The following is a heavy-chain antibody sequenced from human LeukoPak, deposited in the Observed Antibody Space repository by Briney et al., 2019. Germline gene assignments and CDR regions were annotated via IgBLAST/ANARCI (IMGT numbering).Heavy chain of an antibody. V-gene: IGHV1-69*05. Sequence: GASVKVSCKASGGTFSSYAISWVRQAPGQGLEWMGRIIPIFGTANYAQKFQGRVTITTDESTSTAYMELSSLRSDDTAVYYCARDRGVGITIFGVVTPSLYYMDVWGKGTTVTVSS. CDR3: ARDRGVGITIFGVVTPSLYYMDV. J-gene: IGHJ6*03. D-gene: IGHD3-3*01. CDR2: IIPIFGTA. CDR1: GGTFSSYA.